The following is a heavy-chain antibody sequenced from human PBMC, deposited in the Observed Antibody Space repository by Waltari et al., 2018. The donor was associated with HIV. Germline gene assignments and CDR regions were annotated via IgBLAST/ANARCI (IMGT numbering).Heavy chain of an antibody. CDR2: VYPRGNT. V-gene: IGHV4-4*02. D-gene: IGHD2-2*01. CDR1: GGSISCSNW. Sequence: QVQLQESGPGLVKPSGTLALPCAVSGGSISCSNWWSWVRHPPGKGLEWIGEVYPRGNTNYTPSRKRRVTISLDKAKNQFSLKLSSVTAADTAIYHGARDRAIVIVPAARSAFDIWGQGTMVTVSS. CDR3: ARDRAIVIVPAARSAFDI. J-gene: IGHJ3*02.